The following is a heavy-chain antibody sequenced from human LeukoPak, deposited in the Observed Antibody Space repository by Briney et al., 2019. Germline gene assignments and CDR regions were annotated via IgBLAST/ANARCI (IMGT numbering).Heavy chain of an antibody. V-gene: IGHV4-30-4*01. CDR2: IYYSGST. D-gene: IGHD3-10*01. CDR3: ARGSTMVRGYYYYGMDV. J-gene: IGHJ6*02. CDR1: GGSISSGDYY. Sequence: SETLSLTCTVSGGSISSGDYYWSWIRQPPGKGLEWIGYIYYSGSTYYNPSLKSRVTISVDTSKNQFSLKLSSVTAADTAVYYCARGSTMVRGYYYYGMDVWGQGTTVTVSS.